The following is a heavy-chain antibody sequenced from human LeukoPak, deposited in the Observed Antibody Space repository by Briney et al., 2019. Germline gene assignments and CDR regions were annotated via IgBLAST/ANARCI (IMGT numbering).Heavy chain of an antibody. CDR1: GGSISSYY. V-gene: IGHV4-59*01. D-gene: IGHD6-6*01. CDR3: ARGLLYSSSSSDY. J-gene: IGHJ4*02. CDR2: IYYSGST. Sequence: PSETLSLTCTVSGGSISSYYWSWIRQPPGKGLEWIGYIYYSGSTNYNPSLKGRVTISVDTSKNQFSLKLSSVTAADTAVYYCARGLLYSSSSSDYWGQGTLVTVSS.